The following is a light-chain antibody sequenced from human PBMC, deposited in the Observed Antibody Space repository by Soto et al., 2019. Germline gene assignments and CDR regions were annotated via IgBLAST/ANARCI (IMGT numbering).Light chain of an antibody. J-gene: IGLJ1*01. CDR1: SSDVGGYNY. CDR2: EVS. Sequence: QSVLTQPPSASGSPGQSVTISCIATSSDVGGYNYVSWYQQHPGRAPKLMIYEVSKRPSGVPDRFSGSKSGNTASLTVSGLQAEDEADYYCSSYAGSNNQVFGTGTKVTVL. V-gene: IGLV2-8*01. CDR3: SSYAGSNNQV.